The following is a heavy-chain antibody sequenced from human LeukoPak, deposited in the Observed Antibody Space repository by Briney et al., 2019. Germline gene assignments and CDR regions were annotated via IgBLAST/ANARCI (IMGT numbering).Heavy chain of an antibody. J-gene: IGHJ4*02. D-gene: IGHD3-3*01. Sequence: PGGSLRLSCAASGFTFMNYAMNWVRQAPGKGLEWVADIYNNGDNTYYTDSVKGRFTISRDNSKNTLYLQMNSLRAEDTALYYCAKSGARWSHFDYWGQETLVTVSS. CDR3: AKSGARWSHFDY. V-gene: IGHV3-23*01. CDR2: IYNNGDNT. CDR1: GFTFMNYA.